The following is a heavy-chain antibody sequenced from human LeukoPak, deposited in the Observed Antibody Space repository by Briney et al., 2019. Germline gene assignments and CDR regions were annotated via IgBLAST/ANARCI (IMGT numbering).Heavy chain of an antibody. CDR3: ARDLRMGDDFWSGYSYYYYYGMDV. Sequence: GASVKVSCKASGYTFTGYYMHWVRQAPGQGLEWMGWINPNSGGTNYAQKFQGRVTMTRDTSISTAYMELSRLRSGDTAVYYCARDLRMGDDFWSGYSYYYYYGMDVWGQGTTVTVSS. J-gene: IGHJ6*02. CDR1: GYTFTGYY. D-gene: IGHD3-3*01. V-gene: IGHV1-2*02. CDR2: INPNSGGT.